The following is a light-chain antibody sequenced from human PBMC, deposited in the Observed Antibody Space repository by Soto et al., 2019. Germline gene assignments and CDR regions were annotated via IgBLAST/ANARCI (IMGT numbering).Light chain of an antibody. CDR1: SSDVGGYNY. CDR3: ASFTRSVPVV. V-gene: IGLV2-14*03. CDR2: DVN. Sequence: QSALTQPASVSGSPGQSITISCAGTSSDVGGYNYVSWYQQHPGKVPRLIISDVNKRPSGVSDRFSGSNSGNTASLTISGLQAEDEDDYYCASFTRSVPVVFGGGTKLTVL. J-gene: IGLJ2*01.